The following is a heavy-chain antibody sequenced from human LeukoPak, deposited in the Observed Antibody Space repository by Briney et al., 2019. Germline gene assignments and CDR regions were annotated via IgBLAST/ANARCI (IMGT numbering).Heavy chain of an antibody. V-gene: IGHV4-4*07. J-gene: IGHJ4*02. CDR1: GGSISRYY. CDR3: ARSNTSALYYFDY. CDR2: IYTSGST. Sequence: SETLSLTCAVSGGSISRYYWSWIRQPAGKRLEWIGRIYTSGSTNYNPSLKSRVTMSVDSSKNQFSLKLSSVTAADTAMYYCARSNTSALYYFDYWGQGTLVTVSS. D-gene: IGHD6-19*01.